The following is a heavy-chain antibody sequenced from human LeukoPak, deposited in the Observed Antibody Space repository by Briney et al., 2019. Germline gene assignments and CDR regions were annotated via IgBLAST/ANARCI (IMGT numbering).Heavy chain of an antibody. V-gene: IGHV2-5*01. CDR3: AHRRVAYDYGVCFDS. J-gene: IGHJ4*02. CDR1: GFSLSTTGAA. Sequence: SGPTLVNPTQTLTLTCTFSGFSLSTTGAAVGWIRQPPGKALEWLSLIYWNDDKRYNPSLKNRLSVTKDTSKNQVVLTMTNMDPVDTATYYCAHRRVAYDYGVCFDSWGQGILVTVSS. CDR2: IYWNDDK. D-gene: IGHD4/OR15-4a*01.